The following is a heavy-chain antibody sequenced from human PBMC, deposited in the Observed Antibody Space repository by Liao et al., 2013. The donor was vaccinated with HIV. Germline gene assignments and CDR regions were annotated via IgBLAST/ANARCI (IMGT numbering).Heavy chain of an antibody. J-gene: IGHJ5*02. Sequence: QVQLQESGPGLVKSSETLSLTCAVSGGSISSYYWSWIRQPPGKGLEWIGHVSYSGGTTYSPSLESRVTISLDTSKNQFSLSLNSVTAADTAVYYCAKLSAAFDPWSQGSLVIVSS. D-gene: IGHD2/OR15-2a*01. V-gene: IGHV4-59*01. CDR3: AKLSAAFDP. CDR1: GGSISSYY. CDR2: VSYSGGT.